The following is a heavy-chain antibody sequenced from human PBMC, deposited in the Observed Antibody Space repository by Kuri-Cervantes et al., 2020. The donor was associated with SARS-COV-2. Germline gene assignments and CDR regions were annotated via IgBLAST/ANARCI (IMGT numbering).Heavy chain of an antibody. CDR3: ARAIGYYYYYGMDV. V-gene: IGHV3-53*01. D-gene: IGHD2/OR15-2a*01. CDR2: IYSGGST. Sequence: ETLSLTCAASGFTFSSYSMSWVRQAPGKGLEWVSVIYSGGSTYYADSVKGRFTISRDNSKNTLYLQMNSLRAEDTAVYYCARAIGYYYYYGMDVWGQGTTVTVSS. CDR1: GFTFSSYS. J-gene: IGHJ6*02.